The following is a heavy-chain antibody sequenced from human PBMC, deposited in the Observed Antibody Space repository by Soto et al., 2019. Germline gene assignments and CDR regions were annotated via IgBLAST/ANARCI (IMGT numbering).Heavy chain of an antibody. CDR1: GGTFSSYA. CDR2: IIPIFGTA. D-gene: IGHD2-15*01. Sequence: QVQLVQSGAEVKKPGSSVKVSCKASGGTFSSYAISWVRQAPGQGLEWMGGIIPIFGTANYAQKFQGRVTITADKATSTSYMELSSLRSEDTAVYYCAIDALVVVVAAKHYFYGMDVWGQGTTVTVSS. V-gene: IGHV1-69*06. CDR3: AIDALVVVVAAKHYFYGMDV. J-gene: IGHJ6*02.